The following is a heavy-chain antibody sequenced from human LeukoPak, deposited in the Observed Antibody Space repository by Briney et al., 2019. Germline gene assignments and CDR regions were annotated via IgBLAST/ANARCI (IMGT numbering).Heavy chain of an antibody. CDR3: ARYGSGSYYTPITFDY. V-gene: IGHV4-34*01. CDR1: GGSFSGYY. Sequence: SETLSLTCAVYGGSFSGYYWSWIRQPPGKGLEWIGEINHSGSTNYNPSLKSRVTISVDTSKNQFSLKLSSVTAADTAVYYCARYGSGSYYTPITFDYWGQGTLVTASS. J-gene: IGHJ4*02. CDR2: INHSGST. D-gene: IGHD3-10*01.